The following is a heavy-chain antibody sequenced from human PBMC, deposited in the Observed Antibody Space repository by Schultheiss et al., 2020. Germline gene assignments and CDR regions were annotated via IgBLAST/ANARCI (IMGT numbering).Heavy chain of an antibody. D-gene: IGHD6-19*01. CDR1: GGSFSGYY. J-gene: IGHJ4*02. CDR2: INHSGST. Sequence: SQTLSLTCAVYGGSFSGYYWSWIRQPPGKGLEWIGEINHSGSTNYNPSLKSRVTISVDTSKNQFSLKLSSVTAADTAVYYCARGSGSGWVFDYWGQGTLVTVS. V-gene: IGHV4-34*01. CDR3: ARGSGSGWVFDY.